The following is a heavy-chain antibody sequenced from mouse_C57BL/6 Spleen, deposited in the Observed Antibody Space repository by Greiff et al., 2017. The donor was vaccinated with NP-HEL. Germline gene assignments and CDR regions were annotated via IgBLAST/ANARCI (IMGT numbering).Heavy chain of an antibody. D-gene: IGHD1-1*02. CDR1: GFSFNTYA. CDR3: VRGSPFAY. Sequence: DVMLVESGGGLVQPKGSLKLSCAASGFSFNTYAMNWVRQAPGKGLEWVARIRSKSNNYATYYADSVKDRFTISRDDSESMLYLQMNNLKTEDTAMYYCVRGSPFAYWGQGTPVTVSA. J-gene: IGHJ3*01. CDR2: IRSKSNNYAT. V-gene: IGHV10-1*01.